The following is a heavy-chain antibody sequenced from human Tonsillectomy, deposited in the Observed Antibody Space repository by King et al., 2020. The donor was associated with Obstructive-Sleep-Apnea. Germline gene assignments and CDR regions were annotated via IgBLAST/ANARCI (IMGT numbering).Heavy chain of an antibody. CDR3: AREEEMATIIDY. D-gene: IGHD5-24*01. CDR1: GFTFSSYW. V-gene: IGHV3-74*01. CDR2: INRDGSST. Sequence: VQLVQSGGGLVQPGGSLRLSCAASGFTFSSYWMHWVRQAPGKGLVWVSRINRDGSSTSYADSVKGRFTISRDNAKNTLYLQMNSLRAEDTAVYYCAREEEMATIIDYWGQGTLVTVSS. J-gene: IGHJ4*02.